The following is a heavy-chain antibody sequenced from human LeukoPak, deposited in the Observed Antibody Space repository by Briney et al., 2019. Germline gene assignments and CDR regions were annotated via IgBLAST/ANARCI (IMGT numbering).Heavy chain of an antibody. CDR1: GYSISSGYY. D-gene: IGHD5-12*01. V-gene: IGHV4-38-2*01. J-gene: IGHJ3*02. Sequence: SETLSLTCAVSGYSISSGYYWGWIRQPPGKGPEWIGSIYHSGSTYYNPSLKSRVTISVDTSKNQFSLKLSSVTAADTAVYYCARARSGYSGYDQDDAFDIWGQGTMVTVSS. CDR2: IYHSGST. CDR3: ARARSGYSGYDQDDAFDI.